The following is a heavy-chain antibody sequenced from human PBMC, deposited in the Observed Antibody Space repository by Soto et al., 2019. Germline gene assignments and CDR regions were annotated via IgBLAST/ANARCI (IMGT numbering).Heavy chain of an antibody. Sequence: GGSLGLSCAASGFTFSGYGMHWVRQAPGKGLEWVAVISYDGSNKYYADSVKGRFTISRDNSKNTLYLQMNSLRAEDTAVYYCAKDGYSGYESLLYWGQGNLVIVSS. CDR1: GFTFSGYG. V-gene: IGHV3-30*18. J-gene: IGHJ4*02. CDR3: AKDGYSGYESLLY. D-gene: IGHD5-12*01. CDR2: ISYDGSNK.